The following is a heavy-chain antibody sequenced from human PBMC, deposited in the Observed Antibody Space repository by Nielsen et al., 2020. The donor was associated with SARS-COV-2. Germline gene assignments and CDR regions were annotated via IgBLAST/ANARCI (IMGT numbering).Heavy chain of an antibody. Sequence: WVRQPPGKGLEWIGTIYHSGSTYYNPSLKSRLTMSVDTSRDQFSLRLTSVTAADTAVYYCARLAVRTTAFDLWGQGALVTVSS. CDR3: ARLAVRTTAFDL. D-gene: IGHD1-1*01. CDR2: IYHSGST. J-gene: IGHJ4*02. V-gene: IGHV4-39*01.